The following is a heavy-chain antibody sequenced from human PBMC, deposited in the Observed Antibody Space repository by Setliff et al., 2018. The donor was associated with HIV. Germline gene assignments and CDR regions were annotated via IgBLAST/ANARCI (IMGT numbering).Heavy chain of an antibody. J-gene: IGHJ4*02. V-gene: IGHV3-49*04. D-gene: IGHD5-12*01. Sequence: GGSLRLSCTASGFTFGDYTMSWVRQAPGKGLEWVGFIRSKAYGGTTDYAASVKGRFTISRDDSKNIAYPQMNSLKTEDTAVYYCATGYDRRFPFDYWGQGTLVTVSS. CDR2: IRSKAYGGTT. CDR1: GFTFGDYT. CDR3: ATGYDRRFPFDY.